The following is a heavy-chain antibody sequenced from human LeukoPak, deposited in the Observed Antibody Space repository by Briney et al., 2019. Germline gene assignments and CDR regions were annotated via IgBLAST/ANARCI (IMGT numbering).Heavy chain of an antibody. J-gene: IGHJ3*02. V-gene: IGHV3-7*03. CDR2: INQDGSGE. CDR3: ARVPGAYSFDI. D-gene: IGHD3-16*01. Sequence: PGGSLRFSCAASGFTFSTYGMTWVRQAPGKGLEWVANINQDGSGEYYVDSVKGRFTISKDNARNSLYLQMNNLRAEDTAIYYCARVPGAYSFDIWGQGTMVTVSS. CDR1: GFTFSTYG.